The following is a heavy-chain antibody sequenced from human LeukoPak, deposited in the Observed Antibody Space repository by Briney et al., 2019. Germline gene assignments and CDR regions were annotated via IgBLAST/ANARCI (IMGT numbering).Heavy chain of an antibody. D-gene: IGHD3-10*01. CDR3: AREGRRYYGSASYNFDY. CDR2: INPNSGGT. J-gene: IGHJ4*02. Sequence: ASVKVSCKACGYTFTGYYMHWVRQAPGQGVEWMGWINPNSGGTNYAQKFQGRVTMTRDTSISTAYMELSRLRTDDTAVYYCAREGRRYYGSASYNFDYWGQGTLVTVSS. V-gene: IGHV1-2*02. CDR1: GYTFTGYY.